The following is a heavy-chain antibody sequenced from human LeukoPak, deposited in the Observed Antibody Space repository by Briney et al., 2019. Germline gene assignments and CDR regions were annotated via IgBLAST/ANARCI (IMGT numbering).Heavy chain of an antibody. V-gene: IGHV3-23*01. CDR3: AKASYEYSSSSLFDY. J-gene: IGHJ4*02. D-gene: IGHD6-6*01. Sequence: GGSLRLSCAASGFTFSSYAMSWVRQAPGKGLEWVSAISGSGGSTYYADSVKGRFTISRDNSKNTLYLQMNSLRAEDTAVYYCAKASYEYSSSSLFDYWGQGTLVTVSS. CDR2: ISGSGGST. CDR1: GFTFSSYA.